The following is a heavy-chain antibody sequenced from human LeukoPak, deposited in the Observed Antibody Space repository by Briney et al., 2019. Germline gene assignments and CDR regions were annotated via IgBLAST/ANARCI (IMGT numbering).Heavy chain of an antibody. D-gene: IGHD1-26*01. CDR3: ARGPHIVGAQYYYYYGMDV. J-gene: IGHJ6*02. CDR2: ISGSGGST. V-gene: IGHV3-23*01. Sequence: GGSLRLSCAASGSTFSSYAMSWVRQAPGKGLEWVSAISGSGGSTYYADSVKGRFTISRDNSKNTLYLQMNSLRAEDTAVYYCARGPHIVGAQYYYYYGMDVWGQGTTVTVSS. CDR1: GSTFSSYA.